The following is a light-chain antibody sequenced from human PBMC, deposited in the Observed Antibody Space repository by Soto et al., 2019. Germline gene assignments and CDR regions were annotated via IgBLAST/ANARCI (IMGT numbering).Light chain of an antibody. Sequence: EIVLTHSPGTLSLSPGERATLSCRASQSVSSNNLAWYQQRPGQAPRVVIYGASTRATGIPERFSGSGSGTDFTLTISRLEPEDFAVYYCQQYSRAPITFGQGTRLEIK. CDR1: QSVSSNN. V-gene: IGKV3-20*01. CDR2: GAS. CDR3: QQYSRAPIT. J-gene: IGKJ5*01.